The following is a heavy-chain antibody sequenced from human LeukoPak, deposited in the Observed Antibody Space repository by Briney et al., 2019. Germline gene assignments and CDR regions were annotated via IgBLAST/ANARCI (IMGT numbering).Heavy chain of an antibody. CDR1: DGSVTTSSYY. CDR2: IYYTGGT. V-gene: IGHV4-39*01. Sequence: SETLSLTCSVSDGSVTTSSYYWGWIRQPPEKGLEWIGSIYYTGGTYYSPSLKSRVSISADTSKNQFSLKLSSVTAADTAVYYCARDDYWGQGTLVTVSS. CDR3: ARDDY. J-gene: IGHJ4*02.